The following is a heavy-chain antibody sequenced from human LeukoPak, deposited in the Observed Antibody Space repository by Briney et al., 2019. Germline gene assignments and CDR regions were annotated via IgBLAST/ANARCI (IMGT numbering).Heavy chain of an antibody. J-gene: IGHJ4*02. Sequence: PGGSLRLSCAASGFSFSNYWMTWVRQVSGKGLEWVANIKPDGGETFYVDSVKGRFTISRDNAKNSLYLQMNSLRADDTAVYYCARDDGLRTVDYWGQGTLVTVSS. D-gene: IGHD4-17*01. CDR3: ARDDGLRTVDY. CDR1: GFSFSNYW. V-gene: IGHV3-7*01. CDR2: IKPDGGET.